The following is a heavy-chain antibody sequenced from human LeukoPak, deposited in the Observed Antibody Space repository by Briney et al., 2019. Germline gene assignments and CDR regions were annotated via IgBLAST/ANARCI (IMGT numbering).Heavy chain of an antibody. D-gene: IGHD6-19*01. CDR2: IWYDGSNK. V-gene: IGHV3-33*01. CDR3: ARGLAVAEGGMDV. Sequence: PGRSLRLSCAASGFTFSSYGMHWVRQAPGKGLEWVAVIWYDGSNKYYADSVKGRFTISRDNSKNTLYLQMNGLRAEDTAVYYCARGLAVAEGGMDVWGKGTTVTVSS. J-gene: IGHJ6*04. CDR1: GFTFSSYG.